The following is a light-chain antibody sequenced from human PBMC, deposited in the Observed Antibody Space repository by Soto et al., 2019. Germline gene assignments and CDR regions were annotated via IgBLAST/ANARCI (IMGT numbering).Light chain of an antibody. V-gene: IGKV3-20*01. Sequence: EIVLTQSPGTLSLSPGERATLSCRASQSVSSSYLAWYQQKPGQAPRLLIYGASSRATGIPDRFSGSGSGTDFTLTISRLEPEDFAVYYCQQYGISPYSAFGPGTKVDIK. J-gene: IGKJ3*01. CDR1: QSVSSSY. CDR2: GAS. CDR3: QQYGISPYSA.